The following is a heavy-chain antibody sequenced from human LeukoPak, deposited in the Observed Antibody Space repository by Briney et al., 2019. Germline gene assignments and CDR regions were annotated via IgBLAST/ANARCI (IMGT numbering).Heavy chain of an antibody. CDR2: INHLGST. V-gene: IGHV4-34*01. D-gene: IGHD3-10*01. J-gene: IGHJ6*04. Sequence: SETLSLTCAVYGGSFSGYYWSWIRQPPEKGLEWIGEINHLGSTNYNPSLKSRVTISVDTSKKQFSLNLTSVTAADTAVYYCARLPYGSGYWLHREGRDVWGKGTTVTISS. CDR3: ARLPYGSGYWLHREGRDV. CDR1: GGSFSGYY.